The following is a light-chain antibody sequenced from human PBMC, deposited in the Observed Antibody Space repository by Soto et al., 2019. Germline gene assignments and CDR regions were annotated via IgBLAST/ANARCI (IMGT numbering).Light chain of an antibody. CDR1: QSVSTN. V-gene: IGKV3-15*01. Sequence: EIVMTQSPATLSVSPGERATLSCRASQSVSTNLAWYQQKPGQAPRLLIYGASTRATGIPARFSGSGSGTDFTLTISSLQSEYFAVYYCQQYHNWQTFGQGTKVEIE. CDR2: GAS. CDR3: QQYHNWQT. J-gene: IGKJ1*01.